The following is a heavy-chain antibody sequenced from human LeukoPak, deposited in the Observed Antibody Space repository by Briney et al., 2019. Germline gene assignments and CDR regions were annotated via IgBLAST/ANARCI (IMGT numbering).Heavy chain of an antibody. CDR2: ISGSGDNT. D-gene: IGHD3-10*01. Sequence: GGSLRLSCAASGFTFSSYAMSWVRQAPGKGLEWVSTISGSGDNTYYADSVKGRFTISRDNSKNTLYLQMNSLRAEDTAVYYCAKGDTLLWFGDHRGGWFDPWGQGTLVTVSS. CDR1: GFTFSSYA. CDR3: AKGDTLLWFGDHRGGWFDP. J-gene: IGHJ5*02. V-gene: IGHV3-23*01.